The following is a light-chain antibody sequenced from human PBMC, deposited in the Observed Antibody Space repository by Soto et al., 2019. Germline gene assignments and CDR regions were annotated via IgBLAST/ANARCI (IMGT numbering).Light chain of an antibody. CDR1: QGFNNF. CDR3: QKYNTAHLA. Sequence: DIRMTQSPSSLSASVGDRVTITCRASQGFNNFLAWYRQKPGKVPELLIYAVSTLQSGVPSRFSGSGSGTDFTLTISSLQPEDVATYYCQKYNTAHLAFGQGNKVDI. CDR2: AVS. V-gene: IGKV1-27*01. J-gene: IGKJ1*01.